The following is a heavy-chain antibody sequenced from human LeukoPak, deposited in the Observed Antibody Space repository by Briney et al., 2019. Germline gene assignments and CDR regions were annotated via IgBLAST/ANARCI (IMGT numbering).Heavy chain of an antibody. D-gene: IGHD5-12*01. V-gene: IGHV3-13*01. Sequence: GGSLRLSCAASGFTFSSYDMHWVRQATGKGLEWVSAIGTAGDTYYPGSVKGRFTISRENAKNSLYLQMNSLRAGDTAVYYCARGGPRGYSGYDEKEFDYWGQGTLATVSS. CDR3: ARGGPRGYSGYDEKEFDY. CDR1: GFTFSSYD. CDR2: IGTAGDT. J-gene: IGHJ4*02.